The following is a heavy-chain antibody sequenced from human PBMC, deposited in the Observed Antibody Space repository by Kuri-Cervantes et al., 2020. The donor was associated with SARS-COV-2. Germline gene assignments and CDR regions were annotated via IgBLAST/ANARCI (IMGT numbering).Heavy chain of an antibody. V-gene: IGHV4-61*01. CDR2: IYYSGST. CDR3: ARVRTVTTGIGSVWFDP. Sequence: GSLRLSCTVSGGSVSSGSYYWNWIRRPPGKGLEWIGYIYYSGSTNYNPSLKSRVTISVDTSKNQFSLKLSSVTAADTAVYYCARVRTVTTGIGSVWFDPWGQGTLVTVSS. CDR1: GGSVSSGSYY. D-gene: IGHD4-11*01. J-gene: IGHJ5*02.